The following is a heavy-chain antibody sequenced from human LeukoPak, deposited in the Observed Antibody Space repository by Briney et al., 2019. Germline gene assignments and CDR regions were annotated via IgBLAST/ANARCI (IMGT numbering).Heavy chain of an antibody. Sequence: ASVKVSCKASGGTFSSYAISWVRQARGQRLEWIGWIVVGSGNTNYAQKFQERVTITRDMSTSTAYMELSSLRSEDTAVYYCAVPSGYSFSYGMDVWGQGTTVTVSS. CDR1: GGTFSSYA. D-gene: IGHD5-18*01. V-gene: IGHV1-58*02. J-gene: IGHJ6*02. CDR2: IVVGSGNT. CDR3: AVPSGYSFSYGMDV.